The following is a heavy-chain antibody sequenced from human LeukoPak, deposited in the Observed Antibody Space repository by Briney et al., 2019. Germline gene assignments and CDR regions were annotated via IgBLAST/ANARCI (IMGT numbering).Heavy chain of an antibody. CDR3: ARDRSGLMDV. J-gene: IGHJ6*04. V-gene: IGHV3-30*04. Sequence: GGSLRLSCAASGFTFSSYAMHWVRQAPGKGLAWVAVISYDGSNKYYADSVKGRFTISKDNSNNTLYLQMNSLRAEDTAVSYCARDRSGLMDVWGKGTTVTVSS. CDR1: GFTFSSYA. CDR2: ISYDGSNK.